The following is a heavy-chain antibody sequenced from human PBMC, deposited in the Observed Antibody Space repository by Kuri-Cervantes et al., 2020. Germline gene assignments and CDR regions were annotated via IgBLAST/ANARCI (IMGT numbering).Heavy chain of an antibody. D-gene: IGHD6-19*01. J-gene: IGHJ4*02. V-gene: IGHV3-21*01. CDR2: ISSSSSYI. CDR1: GFTFSNYA. Sequence: GGSLRLSCAASGFTFSNYAMSWVRQAPGKGLEWVSSISSSSSYIYYADSVKGRFTISRDNAKNSLYLRMNSLRAEDTAVYYCARGWASIAVGFDYWGQGTLVTDSS. CDR3: ARGWASIAVGFDY.